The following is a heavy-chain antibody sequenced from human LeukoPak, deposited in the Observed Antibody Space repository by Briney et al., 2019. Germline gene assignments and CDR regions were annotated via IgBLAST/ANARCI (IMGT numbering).Heavy chain of an antibody. Sequence: PSETLSLTCTVSGGSISSGGYYWSWIRQHPGKGLEWIGYIYYSGSTYYNPSLKSRVTISVDTSKNQFSLKLSSVTAADTAVYYCARTRKVDENDYWGQGTLVTVSS. D-gene: IGHD1-26*01. CDR2: IYYSGST. J-gene: IGHJ4*02. CDR1: GGSISSGGYY. V-gene: IGHV4-31*03. CDR3: ARTRKVDENDY.